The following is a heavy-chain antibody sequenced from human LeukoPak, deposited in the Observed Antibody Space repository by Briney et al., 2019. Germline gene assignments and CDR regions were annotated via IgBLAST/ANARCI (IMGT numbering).Heavy chain of an antibody. D-gene: IGHD1-26*01. Sequence: GESLKMSCKGSGYTFTNFWIGWVRQMPGKGLEWMGIIHPGDSDTRYSPSFQGQVTISADKSLSTAYLQWSSLQASDTAMYYCARGSSYYNFWGQGTLVTVSS. CDR2: IHPGDSDT. J-gene: IGHJ4*02. V-gene: IGHV5-51*01. CDR3: ARGSSYYNF. CDR1: GYTFTNFW.